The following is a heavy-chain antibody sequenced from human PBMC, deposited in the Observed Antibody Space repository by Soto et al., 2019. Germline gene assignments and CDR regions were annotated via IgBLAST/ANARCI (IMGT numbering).Heavy chain of an antibody. D-gene: IGHD5-18*01. CDR1: GGSISSGDYY. V-gene: IGHV4-30-4*01. J-gene: IGHJ4*02. CDR2: IYYSGST. Sequence: SETLSLTCTVSGGSISSGDYYWSWIRQPPGKGLEWIGYIYYSGSTYYNPSLKSRVTISVDTSKNQCSLKLSSVTAADTAVYYCARAWRYSYGYFDYWGQGTLVTVS. CDR3: ARAWRYSYGYFDY.